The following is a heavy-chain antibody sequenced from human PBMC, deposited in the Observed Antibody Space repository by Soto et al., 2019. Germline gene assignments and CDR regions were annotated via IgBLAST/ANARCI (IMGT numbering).Heavy chain of an antibody. D-gene: IGHD3-22*01. V-gene: IGHV3-23*01. CDR1: GFTFSSYA. CDR3: AKVSYYYDSSGWDPMYHFDY. Sequence: GGSLRLSCAASGFTFSSYAMSWVRQAPGKXLEWVSAISGSGGSTYYADSVKGRFTISRDNSKNTLYLQMNSLRAEDTAVYYCAKVSYYYDSSGWDPMYHFDYWGQGTLVTVSS. CDR2: ISGSGGST. J-gene: IGHJ4*02.